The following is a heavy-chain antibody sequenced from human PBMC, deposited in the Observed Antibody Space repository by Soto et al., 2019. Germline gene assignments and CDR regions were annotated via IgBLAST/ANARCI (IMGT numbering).Heavy chain of an antibody. Sequence: EVQLLESGGGLVQPGGSLRLSCAASGFTFSSYAMSWVRQAPGKGLEWVSSISGSGGSTYYADSVKGRFTISRDNSKNRLFLKMTSLRAEETAVNYCAKDARKSGGDPFDSWGQGTLVTVSS. CDR1: GFTFSSYA. V-gene: IGHV3-23*01. J-gene: IGHJ4*02. CDR3: AKDARKSGGDPFDS. D-gene: IGHD2-21*02. CDR2: ISGSGGST.